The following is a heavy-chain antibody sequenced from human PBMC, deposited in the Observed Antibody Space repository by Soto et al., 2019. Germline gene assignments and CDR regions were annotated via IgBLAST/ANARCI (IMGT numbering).Heavy chain of an antibody. J-gene: IGHJ3*02. V-gene: IGHV3-53*01. Sequence: GGSLRLSCAASGVSVWNNYMAWVRQAPGKGLDWVSIIYSGGTIRYADSVRGRFTISREKSKNMLYLQMNSLRPEDTAVYHCARGGGRELVAFDIWGQGTMATVSS. CDR3: ARGGGRELVAFDI. CDR1: GVSVWNNY. CDR2: IYSGGTI. D-gene: IGHD3-10*01.